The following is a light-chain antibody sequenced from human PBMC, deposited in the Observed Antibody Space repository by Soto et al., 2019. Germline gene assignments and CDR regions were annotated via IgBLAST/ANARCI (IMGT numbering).Light chain of an antibody. V-gene: IGLV3-21*02. Sequence: SYELTQPPSVSVAPGQTATITCGGDNIGSKSVHWYQQKPGQAPVLVVYDDSDRPSGIPERFSGSNSGNMATLSISRVEAGDEADYYCQVWDRSSDRVVFGGGTKVTVL. J-gene: IGLJ2*01. CDR3: QVWDRSSDRVV. CDR2: DDS. CDR1: NIGSKS.